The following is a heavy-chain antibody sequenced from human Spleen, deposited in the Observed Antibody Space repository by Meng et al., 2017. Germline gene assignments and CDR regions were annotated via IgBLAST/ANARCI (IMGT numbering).Heavy chain of an antibody. D-gene: IGHD6-19*01. Sequence: SETLSLTCGISGDSVSSNSAAWNWIRQSPSRGLEWLGRTYYRSKWFNEYAVFVESRITISADTSKNLVSLQLSSVTPEDTAVYYCVRGITVAGRFDYWGQGTLVTVSS. J-gene: IGHJ4*02. CDR2: TYYRSKWFN. CDR3: VRGITVAGRFDY. CDR1: GDSVSSNSAA. V-gene: IGHV6-1*01.